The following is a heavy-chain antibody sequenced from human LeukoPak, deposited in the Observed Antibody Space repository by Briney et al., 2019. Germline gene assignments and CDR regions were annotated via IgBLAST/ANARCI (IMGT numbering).Heavy chain of an antibody. CDR2: IRYDGSNK. CDR3: AKDGKAPGPGSSWLRQFDY. Sequence: GGSLRLSCAASGFTFSSYGMHWVRQAPGKGLEGVAFIRYDGSNKYYADSVKGRFTISRDNSKNTLYLQMNSLRAADTAVYYCAKDGKAPGPGSSWLRQFDYWGQGTLVTVSS. J-gene: IGHJ4*02. D-gene: IGHD6-13*01. CDR1: GFTFSSYG. V-gene: IGHV3-30*02.